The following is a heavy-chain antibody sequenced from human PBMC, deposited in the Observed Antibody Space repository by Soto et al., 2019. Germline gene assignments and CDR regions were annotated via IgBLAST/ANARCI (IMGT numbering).Heavy chain of an antibody. CDR1: GGSISTYY. V-gene: IGHV4-4*07. Sequence: SETLSLTCTVSGGSISTYYWSWIRQPAGKGLEWIGRIYASGSTNCNPSLKSRVTMSVDTSKSQFSLKLKSVTAADTAVYYCARDGDFWSGYPDYWGQGTLVTVSS. D-gene: IGHD3-3*01. CDR3: ARDGDFWSGYPDY. J-gene: IGHJ4*02. CDR2: IYASGST.